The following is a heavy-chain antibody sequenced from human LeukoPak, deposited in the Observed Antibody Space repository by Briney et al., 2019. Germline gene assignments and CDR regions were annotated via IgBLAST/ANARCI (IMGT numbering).Heavy chain of an antibody. J-gene: IGHJ6*03. Sequence: SETLSLTCTVSGGSISSHYWSWIRQPPGKGLEWIGYIYYSGSTNYNPSLKSRVTISVDTSKNQFSLKLSSVTAADTAVYYCARGSEFSGSYYYYMDVWGKGTTVTVSS. V-gene: IGHV4-59*11. CDR3: ARGSEFSGSYYYYMDV. D-gene: IGHD1-26*01. CDR2: IYYSGST. CDR1: GGSISSHY.